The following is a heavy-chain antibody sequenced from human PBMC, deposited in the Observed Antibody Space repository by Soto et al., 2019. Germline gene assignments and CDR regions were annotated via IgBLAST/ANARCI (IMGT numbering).Heavy chain of an antibody. Sequence: ASVKVSCKASGYTFTSYYMHWVRQAPGQGLEWMGIINPSGGSTSYAQKFQGRVTMTRDTSTSTVYMELSSLRSEDTAVYYCARGRDTYYDFWSGDYTQFSYYSGLDGWGKGTKATLAS. CDR2: INPSGGST. CDR3: ARGRDTYYDFWSGDYTQFSYYSGLDG. CDR1: GYTFTSYY. V-gene: IGHV1-46*01. D-gene: IGHD3-3*01. J-gene: IGHJ6*04.